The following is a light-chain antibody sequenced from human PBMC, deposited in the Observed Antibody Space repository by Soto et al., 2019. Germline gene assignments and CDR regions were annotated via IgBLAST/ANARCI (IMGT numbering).Light chain of an antibody. J-gene: IGLJ2*01. CDR3: LLYYGGQLGV. V-gene: IGLV7-43*01. Sequence: QTVATQEPSLTVSPGGTVTLTCASSTGAVTSGYYPNWFQQKPGQAPRALIYSTNNKYSWTPARFSGSLLGGKAALTLSGVQPEDEADYYCLLYYGGQLGVFGGGTKVTVL. CDR2: STN. CDR1: TGAVTSGYY.